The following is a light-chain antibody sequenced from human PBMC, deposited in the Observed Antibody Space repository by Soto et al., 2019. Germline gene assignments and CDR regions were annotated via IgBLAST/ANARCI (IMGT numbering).Light chain of an antibody. Sequence: QSALTQPASVSGSLGQSITISCTATSCVVGGCNYVSCYQQHPGKAPKLMIYAVSNGPSGGSNRVSGSQTGNTASQTISGLQAGDEAHYYCSSYTSSSTLLFGGGTKLT. J-gene: IGLJ2*01. CDR2: AVS. CDR3: SSYTSSSTLL. CDR1: SCVVGGCNY. V-gene: IGLV2-14*01.